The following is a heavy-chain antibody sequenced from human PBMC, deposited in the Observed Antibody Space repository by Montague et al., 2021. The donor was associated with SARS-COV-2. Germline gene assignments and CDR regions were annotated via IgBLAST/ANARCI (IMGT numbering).Heavy chain of an antibody. J-gene: IGHJ5*02. CDR2: IYYSGST. CDR3: ARPVSYYDILSSSTNWFDP. D-gene: IGHD3-9*01. V-gene: IGHV4-39*01. CDR1: GGSISSSSYY. Sequence: SETLSLTCTVAGGSISSSSYYWGWIHHPPGKGLEWIGSIYYSGSTYYNPSLKSRVTISVDTSKNQFSRKLSSVTAADTAVYYCARPVSYYDILSSSTNWFDPWGQGTLVTVSS.